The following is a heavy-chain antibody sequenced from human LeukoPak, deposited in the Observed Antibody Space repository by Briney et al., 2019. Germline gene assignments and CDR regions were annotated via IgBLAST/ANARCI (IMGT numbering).Heavy chain of an antibody. CDR3: ARGQSYYEAFDI. CDR2: IYSGGST. V-gene: IGHV3-53*03. D-gene: IGHD1-26*01. Sequence: GGSLRLSCAAPGFTVSSDYMSWVRQPPGKGLEWVSVIYSGGSTNYADSVKGRFTISRDNSKNTLHLQMNSLRVEDTAVYYCARGQSYYEAFDIWGQGTMVTVSS. CDR1: GFTVSSDY. J-gene: IGHJ3*02.